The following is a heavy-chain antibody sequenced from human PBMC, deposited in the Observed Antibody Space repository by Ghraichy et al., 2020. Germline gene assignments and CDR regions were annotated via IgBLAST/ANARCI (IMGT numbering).Heavy chain of an antibody. V-gene: IGHV4-4*02. CDR2: IYHSGST. D-gene: IGHD6-19*01. CDR3: ARVRVVGRRGWSPKGWFDP. CDR1: GGSISSSNW. Sequence: SETLSLTCAVSGGSISSSNWWSWVRQPPGKGLEWIGEIYHSGSTNYNPSLKSRVTISVDKSKNQFSLKLSSVTAADTAVYYCARVRVVGRRGWSPKGWFDPWGQGTLVTVSS. J-gene: IGHJ5*02.